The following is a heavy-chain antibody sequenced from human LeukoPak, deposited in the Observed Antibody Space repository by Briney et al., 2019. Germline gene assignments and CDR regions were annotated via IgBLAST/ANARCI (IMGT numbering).Heavy chain of an antibody. CDR1: GGSISSSSYY. J-gene: IGHJ5*02. Sequence: SETLSLTCTVSGGSISSSSYYWGWIRQPPGKGLEWIGSIYYRGSTYYNPSLKSQVTISVDTSKNQFSLKLSSVTAADTAVYYCARGAITMVRGVIRGWFDPGGQGTLVTVSS. CDR2: IYYRGST. D-gene: IGHD3-10*01. V-gene: IGHV4-39*01. CDR3: ARGAITMVRGVIRGWFDP.